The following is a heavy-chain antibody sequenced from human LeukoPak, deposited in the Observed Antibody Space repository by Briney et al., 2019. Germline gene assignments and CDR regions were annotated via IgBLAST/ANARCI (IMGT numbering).Heavy chain of an antibody. CDR1: GGSLRGYF. J-gene: IGHJ4*02. CDR3: ARVGYYVHGGYYPLFDS. V-gene: IGHV4-59*01. Sequence: SGTPSLTCSVSGGSLRGYFWSWIRQPPGKGLELIGYIDDSGSTHYSPSLKSRVTISADTSNNRFSLKLRSVTAADTALYYCARVGYYVHGGYYPLFDSWGQGTLVTVSS. CDR2: IDDSGST. D-gene: IGHD3-22*01.